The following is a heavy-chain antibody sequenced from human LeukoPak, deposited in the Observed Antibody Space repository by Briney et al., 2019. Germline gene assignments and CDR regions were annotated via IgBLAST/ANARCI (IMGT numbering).Heavy chain of an antibody. J-gene: IGHJ4*02. D-gene: IGHD3-16*01. CDR3: ARGVLRDHFDY. CDR1: GYTFTGYY. V-gene: IGHV1-2*02. Sequence: GASVKVSCKASGYTFTGYYIHWVRQAPGQGLEWMGWINLNSGVTNYAQRFQGRVAMTRDTSISTAYMELSRLRSDDTAVYYCARGVLRDHFDYWGQGTLVIVSS. CDR2: INLNSGVT.